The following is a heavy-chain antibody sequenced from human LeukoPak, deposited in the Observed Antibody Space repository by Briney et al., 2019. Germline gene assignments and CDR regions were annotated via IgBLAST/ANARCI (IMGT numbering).Heavy chain of an antibody. CDR1: GYTFTGYY. V-gene: IGHV1-2*02. CDR2: INPNSSGT. D-gene: IGHD3-10*01. CDR3: ARGGSGSYFSWLDP. Sequence: ASVKVSCKASGYTFTGYYIHWVRQAPGQGLECMGWINPNSSGTNYAQKFQGRVTKTRDTSISTAYMELSRLRSDGTAVYYCARGGSGSYFSWLDPWGQGTLVTVSS. J-gene: IGHJ5*02.